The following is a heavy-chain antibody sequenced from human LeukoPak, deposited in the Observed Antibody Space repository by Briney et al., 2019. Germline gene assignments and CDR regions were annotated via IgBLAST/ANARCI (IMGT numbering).Heavy chain of an antibody. Sequence: GGSLRLSCAASGFTFNTYWMTWVRQAPGKGLEWVANIRQDGREIYCVDSVKGRFTISRDNAKNSLYLQMNSLRAEDTAVYYCASKDDTSGYYVDYWGQGTLVTVSS. CDR2: IRQDGREI. CDR3: ASKDDTSGYYVDY. CDR1: GFTFNTYW. J-gene: IGHJ4*02. V-gene: IGHV3-7*01. D-gene: IGHD3-22*01.